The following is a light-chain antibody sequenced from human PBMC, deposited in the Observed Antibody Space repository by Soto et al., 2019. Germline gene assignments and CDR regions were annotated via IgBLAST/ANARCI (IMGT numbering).Light chain of an antibody. CDR1: QSVSSSY. V-gene: IGKV3D-20*02. J-gene: IGKJ5*01. CDR2: GAS. CDR3: QQRSYWPIT. Sequence: EIVLTQSPGTLSLSPGERATLSCRASQSVSSSYLAWYHQKPGQAPRLLIYGASSRATGIPARFSGSGSGTDFTLTINNLDPEDFAVYYCQQRSYWPITFGQGTRLE.